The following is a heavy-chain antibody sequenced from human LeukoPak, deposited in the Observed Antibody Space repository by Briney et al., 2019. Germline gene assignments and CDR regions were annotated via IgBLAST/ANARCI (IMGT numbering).Heavy chain of an antibody. V-gene: IGHV3-23*01. D-gene: IGHD2-15*01. CDR3: AKQTTQYYFDY. J-gene: IGHJ4*02. CDR2: ISGTGSNT. Sequence: GGSLRLSCAASGFTFNAYVMSWVRQAPGKGLEWVSSISGTGSNTYYTDSVKGLFIISRDNSKNTLFLQMNTLGVEDTAVYYCAKQTTQYYFDYWGQGTLVTVSS. CDR1: GFTFNAYV.